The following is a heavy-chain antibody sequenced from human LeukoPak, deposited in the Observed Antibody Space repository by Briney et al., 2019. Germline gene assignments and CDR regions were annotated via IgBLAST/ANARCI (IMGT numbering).Heavy chain of an antibody. V-gene: IGHV3-21*01. CDR1: GFTFSSYS. J-gene: IGHJ4*02. CDR3: ASRSGWYGVSEDY. CDR2: ISSSSSYI. Sequence: GGSLRLSCAASGFTFSSYSRNWVRQAPGKGLEWVPSISSSSSYIYYADSVKGRFTISRDNAKNSLYLQMNSLRAEDTAVYYCASRSGWYGVSEDYRGQGTLVTVSS. D-gene: IGHD6-19*01.